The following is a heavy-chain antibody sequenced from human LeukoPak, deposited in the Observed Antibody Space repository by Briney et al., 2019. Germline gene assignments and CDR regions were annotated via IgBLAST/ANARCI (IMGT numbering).Heavy chain of an antibody. J-gene: IGHJ4*02. V-gene: IGHV4-4*02. CDR2: IHHSGTT. Sequence: SETLSLTCAVSGGSISSGWWWSWVRQSPGKGLEWIAEIHHSGTTHYNPSLKSRLSISVDKSKNQFSLKLTSMAAADTAVYYCARDFRITVFGVVEGAHFDYWGQGTQVTVSS. CDR1: GGSISSGWW. D-gene: IGHD3-3*01. CDR3: ARDFRITVFGVVEGAHFDY.